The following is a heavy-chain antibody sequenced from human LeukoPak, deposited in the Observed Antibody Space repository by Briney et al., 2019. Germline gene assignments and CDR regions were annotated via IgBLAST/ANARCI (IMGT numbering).Heavy chain of an antibody. D-gene: IGHD3-10*01. CDR1: GYTFTSYD. CDR2: MNPNRGST. CDR3: ARVRRFGATNPSYYMDV. J-gene: IGHJ6*03. V-gene: IGHV1-8*03. Sequence: ASVKVSCKASGYTFTSYDINWVRQATGQGLEWMGWMNPNRGSTGYAQKFQGRVTITRNTSISTAYMELSGLRSGDTAVYYCARVRRFGATNPSYYMDVWGKGTTVTVSS.